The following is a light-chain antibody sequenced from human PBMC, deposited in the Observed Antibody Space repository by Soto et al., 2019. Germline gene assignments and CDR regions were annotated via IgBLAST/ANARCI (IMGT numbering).Light chain of an antibody. CDR2: DVS. CDR1: TSDVGGYNY. J-gene: IGLJ1*01. Sequence: QSALNRPASVSGSPALSLTISCTGTTSDVGGYNYVSWYQQHPGKAPKLMIYDVSNRPSGVSNRFSGSKSGNTASLTISGLQAEDEADYYCSSYTSSSTPYVFGTGT. CDR3: SSYTSSSTPYV. V-gene: IGLV2-14*01.